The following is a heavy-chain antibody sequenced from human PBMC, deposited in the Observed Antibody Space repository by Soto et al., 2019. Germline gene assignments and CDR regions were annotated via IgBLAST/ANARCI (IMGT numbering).Heavy chain of an antibody. Sequence: SETLSLTCTVCGGSISSGGYYWSWIRQHPGKGLEWIGYIYYSGSTYYNPSLKSRVTISVDTSKNQFSLKLSSVTAADTAVYNCARWTRYYYGSGSYYNVLDYWGQGTLVTVSS. CDR1: GGSISSGGYY. V-gene: IGHV4-31*03. CDR3: ARWTRYYYGSGSYYNVLDY. CDR2: IYYSGST. J-gene: IGHJ4*02. D-gene: IGHD3-10*01.